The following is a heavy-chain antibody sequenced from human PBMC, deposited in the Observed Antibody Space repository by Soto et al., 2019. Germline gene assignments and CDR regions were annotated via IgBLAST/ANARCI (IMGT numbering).Heavy chain of an antibody. CDR3: VRDVGFDYVN. Sequence: EVQLVESGGGLVQPGGSLRICCKGSGFSFSSYWMSWVRQAPGKGLEWVASIKQDESEKYYVDSVKGRFTISRDNVDDSVFLHMYRLSSEDTAVYFCVRDVGFDYVNWGQGTLVTVSS. CDR1: GFSFSSYW. CDR2: IKQDESEK. D-gene: IGHD3-16*01. J-gene: IGHJ4*02. V-gene: IGHV3-7*01.